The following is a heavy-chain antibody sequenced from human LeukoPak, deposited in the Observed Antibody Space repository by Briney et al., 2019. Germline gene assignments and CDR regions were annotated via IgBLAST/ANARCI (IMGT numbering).Heavy chain of an antibody. Sequence: PGGSLRLSCAASGFTFSSYAMSWVRQAPGKGLEWVSSIGATGGTTYYADSVKGRFTISRDNSKNTLYLQMNSLGAEDTAVYHCAKGRTYFDYWGQGTLVTVSS. J-gene: IGHJ4*02. CDR2: IGATGGTT. CDR3: AKGRTYFDY. V-gene: IGHV3-23*01. CDR1: GFTFSSYA.